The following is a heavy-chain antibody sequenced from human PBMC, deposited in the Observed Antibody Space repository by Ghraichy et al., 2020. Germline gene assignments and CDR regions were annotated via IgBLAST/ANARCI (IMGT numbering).Heavy chain of an antibody. J-gene: IGHJ6*02. D-gene: IGHD6-13*01. CDR3: ARGKGSSSWLDYYYYYYGMDV. V-gene: IGHV1-8*01. CDR1: GYTFTSYD. Sequence: ASVKVSCKASGYTFTSYDINWVRQATGQGLEWMGWMNPNSGNTGYAQKFQGRVTMTRNTSISTAYMELSSLRSEDTAVYYCARGKGSSSWLDYYYYYYGMDVWGQGTTVTVSS. CDR2: MNPNSGNT.